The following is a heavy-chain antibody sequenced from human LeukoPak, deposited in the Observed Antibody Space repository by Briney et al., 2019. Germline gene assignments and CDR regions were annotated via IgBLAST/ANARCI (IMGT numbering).Heavy chain of an antibody. D-gene: IGHD1-26*01. V-gene: IGHV3-23*01. CDR2: ISGSGGST. CDR1: GFTFSSYA. CDR3: AKHYGGTSGSYPFDY. J-gene: IGHJ4*02. Sequence: PGGSLRLSCAASGFTFSSYAMSWVRQAPGKGLEWVSAISGSGGSTYYADSVKGRFTISRDNSKNTLYLQMNSLRAEDTAVYYCAKHYGGTSGSYPFDYWGQGTLVTASS.